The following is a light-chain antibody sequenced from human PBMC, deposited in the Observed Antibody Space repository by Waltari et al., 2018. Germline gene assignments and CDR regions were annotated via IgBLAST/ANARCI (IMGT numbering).Light chain of an antibody. Sequence: QSVLTQPPSVSAAPGQRVTISCSGSSSDIGDNYVCWYQQLPGTAPKLLVYENDNRPSEIPDRFSASKSGTSATLAITGLQTGDEADYYCATWDSSLRAEVFGGGTKLTVL. V-gene: IGLV1-51*02. CDR1: SSDIGDNY. CDR3: ATWDSSLRAEV. CDR2: END. J-gene: IGLJ3*02.